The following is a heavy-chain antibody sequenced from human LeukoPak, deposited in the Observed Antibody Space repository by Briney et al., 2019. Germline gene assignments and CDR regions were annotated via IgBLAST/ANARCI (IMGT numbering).Heavy chain of an antibody. CDR1: GFTVSSNY. Sequence: GGSLRLSCAASGFTVSSNYMSWVRQAPGKGLEWVSVIYSGGSTYYADSVKGRFTFSRDNSKNTLYLQMNSLRAEDTAVYYCAKDRLYYYDSSGEVAFDIWGQGTMVTVSS. CDR3: AKDRLYYYDSSGEVAFDI. CDR2: IYSGGST. D-gene: IGHD3-22*01. J-gene: IGHJ3*02. V-gene: IGHV3-53*01.